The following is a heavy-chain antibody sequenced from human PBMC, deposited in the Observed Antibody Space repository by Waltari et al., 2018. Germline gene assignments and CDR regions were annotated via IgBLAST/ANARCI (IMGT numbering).Heavy chain of an antibody. J-gene: IGHJ6*03. CDR1: GGSTSTYY. CDR3: ARADTSTSYFYYYMDV. Sequence: QVQLQESGPGLVKPSETLSLTCTVSGGSTSTYYWSWVRQSPGKGLEWIGYIHYSGGGAYTPAPRGRVAISLDTPNNQFSLRLRSVTAADAAIYYCARADTSTSYFYYYMDVWGKGTTVTVSS. V-gene: IGHV4-59*01. CDR2: IHYSGGG. D-gene: IGHD1-26*01.